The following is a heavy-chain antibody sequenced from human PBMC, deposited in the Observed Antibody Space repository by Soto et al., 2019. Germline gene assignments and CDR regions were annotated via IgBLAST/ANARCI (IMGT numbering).Heavy chain of an antibody. CDR3: ARDRGSYALDY. CDR2: ISAYNGNT. V-gene: IGHV1-18*01. D-gene: IGHD1-26*01. Sequence: QVQLVQSGAEVKKPGASVKVSCKASGYTFTSYGITWVRQAPGQGLEWMGWISAYNGNTNYAQKLQGRVTMTTDTSTSTAYMXXXSLXXXDTAVYYCARDRGSYALDYWGQGTLVTVSS. CDR1: GYTFTSYG. J-gene: IGHJ4*02.